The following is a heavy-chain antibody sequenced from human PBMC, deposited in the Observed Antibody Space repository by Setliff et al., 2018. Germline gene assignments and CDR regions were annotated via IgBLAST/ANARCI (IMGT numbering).Heavy chain of an antibody. D-gene: IGHD2-2*01. J-gene: IGHJ4*02. Sequence: VASVKVSCKTSGYKFNDYAISWVRQGPGQGLEWMGWISAYSGNTYYAQKLHDRVTLTTDTSTSTAYMELRSLGTDDTAVYYCSRLVRYCTTTTCQRASGGGFWGQGTLVTVSS. CDR3: SRLVRYCTTTTCQRASGGGF. CDR2: ISAYSGNT. V-gene: IGHV1-18*01. CDR1: GYKFNDYA.